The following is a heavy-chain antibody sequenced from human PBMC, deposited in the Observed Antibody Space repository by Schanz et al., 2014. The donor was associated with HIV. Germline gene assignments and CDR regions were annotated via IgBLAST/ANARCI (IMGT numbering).Heavy chain of an antibody. Sequence: VQLVESGGGLVQPGGSLRLSCVASGFTFNNYAMTWVRQAPGKGLEWVGRIKSKTDGGTTDYAAPVRGRFTISRDDSRNSLYLQMNSLKTEDTAVYFCARWRSGAPSNWGQGTLVTVSS. CDR3: ARWRSGAPSN. CDR1: GFTFNNYA. CDR2: IKSKTDGGTT. J-gene: IGHJ4*02. V-gene: IGHV3-15*01. D-gene: IGHD3-10*01.